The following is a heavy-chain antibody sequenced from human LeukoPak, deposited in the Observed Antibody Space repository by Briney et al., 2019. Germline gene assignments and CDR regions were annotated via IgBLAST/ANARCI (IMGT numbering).Heavy chain of an antibody. CDR3: ARGHMVRGVTYLDY. D-gene: IGHD3-10*01. CDR1: GGSISSGGYY. CDR2: IYYSGST. J-gene: IGHJ4*02. V-gene: IGHV4-61*08. Sequence: SQTLSLTCTVSGGSISSGGYYWSWIRQPPGKGLEWIGYIYYSGSTNYNPSLKSRVTISVDTSKNQFSLKLSSVTAADTAVYYCARGHMVRGVTYLDYWGQGTLVTVSS.